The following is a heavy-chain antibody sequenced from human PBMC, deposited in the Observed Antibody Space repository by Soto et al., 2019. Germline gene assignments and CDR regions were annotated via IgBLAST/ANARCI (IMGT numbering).Heavy chain of an antibody. Sequence: PGGSLRLSCAASGFTFSGYGMHWVRQAPGKGLEWVAVISYDGSNKYYADSVKGRFTISRDNSKNTLYLQMNSLRAEDTAVYYCAKENSGYSSGWYYFDYWGQGTLVTVSS. CDR1: GFTFSGYG. CDR3: AKENSGYSSGWYYFDY. J-gene: IGHJ4*02. CDR2: ISYDGSNK. V-gene: IGHV3-30*18. D-gene: IGHD6-19*01.